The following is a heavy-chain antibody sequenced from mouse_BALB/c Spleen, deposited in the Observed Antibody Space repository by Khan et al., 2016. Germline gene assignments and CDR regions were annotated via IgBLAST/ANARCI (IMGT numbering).Heavy chain of an antibody. J-gene: IGHJ1*01. CDR1: GYAFTNYL. CDR3: ARGYDWYFDV. V-gene: IGHV1-54*01. CDR2: INPGSGGT. D-gene: IGHD2-14*01. Sequence: QVQLQQPGAELVRPGTSVKVSCKASGYAFTNYLIEWVKQRPGQGLEWIGVINPGSGGTNYNEKFKGKATLTADKSSSTAYMQLSSLTSDDSAVXFCARGYDWYFDVWGAGTTVTVSS.